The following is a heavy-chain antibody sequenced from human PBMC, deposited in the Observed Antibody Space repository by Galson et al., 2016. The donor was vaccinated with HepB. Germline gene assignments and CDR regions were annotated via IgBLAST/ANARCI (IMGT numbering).Heavy chain of an antibody. Sequence: SLRRSCAGFGFTFSRPGLNWVRQAPVKGLQGMSYISSSISTIYYADSVKGRFTISRDSAKNSVYLQMNRLRHDDTGVYYCARELVRSAFDLWGQGTLVTVSS. J-gene: IGHJ3*01. CDR1: GFTFSRPG. D-gene: IGHD6-6*01. CDR2: ISSSISTI. V-gene: IGHV3-48*02. CDR3: ARELVRSAFDL.